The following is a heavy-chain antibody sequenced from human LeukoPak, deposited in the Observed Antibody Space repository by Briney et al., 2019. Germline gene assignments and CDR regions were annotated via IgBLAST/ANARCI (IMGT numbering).Heavy chain of an antibody. Sequence: GGSLRLSCAASGFTFSTYSMNWVRQAPGKGLEWVSYISSSSSAIYYADSVKGRFTISRDNAKNSLYLQMNSLRAEDTAVYYCARLTGSGWYGQSMDVWGQGTTVTVSS. D-gene: IGHD6-19*01. CDR3: ARLTGSGWYGQSMDV. J-gene: IGHJ6*02. CDR1: GFTFSTYS. V-gene: IGHV3-48*04. CDR2: ISSSSSAI.